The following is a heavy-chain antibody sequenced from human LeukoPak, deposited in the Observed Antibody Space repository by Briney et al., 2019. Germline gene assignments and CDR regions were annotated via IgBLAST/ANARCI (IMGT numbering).Heavy chain of an antibody. Sequence: QAGGSLRLSCAASGFTFSNYRMSWVRQAPGKGLEWVANIKQDGSEKYYVDSVKGRFTISRDNAKNSLYLQMNSLRAEDTAVYYCARDKIVGATHFDYWGQGTLVTVSS. D-gene: IGHD1-26*01. CDR1: GFTFSNYR. CDR3: ARDKIVGATHFDY. V-gene: IGHV3-7*01. CDR2: IKQDGSEK. J-gene: IGHJ4*02.